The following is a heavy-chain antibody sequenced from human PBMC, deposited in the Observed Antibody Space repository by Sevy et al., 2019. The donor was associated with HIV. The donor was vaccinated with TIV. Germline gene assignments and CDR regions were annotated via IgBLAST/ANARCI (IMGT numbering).Heavy chain of an antibody. CDR2: ISGSGGSGDKT. CDR1: GFTFSSYA. J-gene: IGHJ4*02. D-gene: IGHD3-22*01. Sequence: GGSLRLSCAASGFTFSSYAMNWVRQAPGKGLEWVSGISGSGGSGDKTNYADCVKGRFTISRDDSKNSLYLQLNSLRAEDTAIYYCARKYDSCGYFDYWGQGTLVTVSS. CDR3: ARKYDSCGYFDY. V-gene: IGHV3-23*01.